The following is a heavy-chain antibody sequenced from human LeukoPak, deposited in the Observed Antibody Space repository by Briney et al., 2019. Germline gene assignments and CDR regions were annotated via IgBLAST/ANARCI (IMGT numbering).Heavy chain of an antibody. J-gene: IGHJ6*02. CDR1: GFTVSNYY. Sequence: PGGSLRLSCAVSGFTVSNYYMHWVRQAPGKGLEWVSVIYRGGSIYYADTVKGRFIISRDNSNNTVDLQLNSLRAEDTAVYYCARESPMVGDNYYGMDVWGQGTTVTVSS. V-gene: IGHV3-66*01. D-gene: IGHD2-8*01. CDR3: ARESPMVGDNYYGMDV. CDR2: IYRGGSI.